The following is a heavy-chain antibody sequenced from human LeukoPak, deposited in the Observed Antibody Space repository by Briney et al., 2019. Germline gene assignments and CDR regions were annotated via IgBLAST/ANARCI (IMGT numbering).Heavy chain of an antibody. J-gene: IGHJ6*03. V-gene: IGHV1-46*01. Sequence: ASVKVSCKAFGYTFTRYYMHWVRQAPGQGPEWMGVISPSGGSTTYAQKFQGRVTLTRDMSTSTDYLELSSLRSGDTAVYYCARDSVLRYFDAYYYYYMDVWGKGTTVTISS. CDR1: GYTFTRYY. D-gene: IGHD3-9*01. CDR3: ARDSVLRYFDAYYYYYMDV. CDR2: ISPSGGST.